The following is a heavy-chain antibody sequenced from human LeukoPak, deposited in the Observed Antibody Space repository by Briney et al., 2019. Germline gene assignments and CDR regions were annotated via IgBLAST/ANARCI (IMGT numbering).Heavy chain of an antibody. V-gene: IGHV3-7*03. D-gene: IGHD1-26*01. CDR2: IKQDGSEK. CDR3: ARDKEEGATKFDY. J-gene: IGHJ4*02. Sequence: GGSLRLSCAASGFTFSSYWMTWVRQAPGKGLEWVANIKQDGSEKYYVDSVKGRFIISRDNAKRSLYLEMTSLGTADTAVYYCARDKEEGATKFDYWGQGTLVTVSS. CDR1: GFTFSSYW.